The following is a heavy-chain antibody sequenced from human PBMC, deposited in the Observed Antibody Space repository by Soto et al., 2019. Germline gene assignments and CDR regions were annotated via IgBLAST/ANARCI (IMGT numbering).Heavy chain of an antibody. V-gene: IGHV3-30*18. Sequence: GGSLRLSCAASGFTFSSYGMHWVRQAPGKGLEWVAVISYDGSNKYYADSVKGRFTISRDNSKNTLYLQKNSLRAEDTAVYYCAKDHRGYSRYYYYYYGMDVWGQGTTVTVSS. CDR2: ISYDGSNK. CDR3: AKDHRGYSRYYYYYYGMDV. CDR1: GFTFSSYG. D-gene: IGHD5-12*01. J-gene: IGHJ6*02.